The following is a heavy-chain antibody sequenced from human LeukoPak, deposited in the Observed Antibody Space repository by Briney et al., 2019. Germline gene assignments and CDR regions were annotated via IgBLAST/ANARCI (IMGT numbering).Heavy chain of an antibody. D-gene: IGHD2-15*01. J-gene: IGHJ4*02. CDR1: GFTFSDYS. V-gene: IGHV3-49*04. Sequence: GGSLRLSCAASGFTFSDYSMNWVRQAPGKGLEWVGFIRNKAYGGTTEYAASVKGRFSISRDDSKSIAYLQMNSLKTEDTAVYYCTRDCSGGSCYLFPGEQFDYWGQGTLVTVSS. CDR3: TRDCSGGSCYLFPGEQFDY. CDR2: IRNKAYGGTT.